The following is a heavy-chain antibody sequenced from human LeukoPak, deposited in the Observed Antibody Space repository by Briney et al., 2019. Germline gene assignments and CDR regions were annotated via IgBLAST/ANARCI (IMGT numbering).Heavy chain of an antibody. D-gene: IGHD3-22*01. CDR3: ARASYDSSGYYYLTFDY. CDR2: IYYSGST. CDR1: GGSISSHY. Sequence: SETLSLTYTVSGGSISSHYWSWIRQPPGKGLEWIGYIYYSGSTNYNPSLKSRVTISVDTSKNQFSLKLSSVTAADTAVYYCARASYDSSGYYYLTFDYWGQGTLVTVSS. V-gene: IGHV4-59*11. J-gene: IGHJ4*02.